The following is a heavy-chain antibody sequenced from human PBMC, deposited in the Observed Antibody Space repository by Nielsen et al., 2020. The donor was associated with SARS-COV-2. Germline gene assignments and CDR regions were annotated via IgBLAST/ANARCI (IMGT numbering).Heavy chain of an antibody. CDR3: SSGYTYGYAADY. CDR1: GFMFSNYW. Sequence: GESLKISCEVSGFMFSNYWMTWVRQAPGKGLEWVANINEDGGDKYYVDSVKGRFTISRDNAKNSLYLQMNSLRVEDTAVYYCSSGYTYGYAADYWGQGTLVTVSS. CDR2: INEDGGDK. J-gene: IGHJ4*02. D-gene: IGHD5-18*01. V-gene: IGHV3-7*03.